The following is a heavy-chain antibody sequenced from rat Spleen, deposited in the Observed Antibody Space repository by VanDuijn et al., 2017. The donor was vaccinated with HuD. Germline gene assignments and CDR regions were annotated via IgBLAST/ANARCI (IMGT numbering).Heavy chain of an antibody. CDR3: TRTYGGYTSHWLPY. V-gene: IGHV2-6*01. CDR1: GFSLTSYT. Sequence: QVQLKESGPGLVQPSQTLSLTCTVSGFSLTSYTVSWVRQPPGKGLEWIAAISSGGSTYYNSALKSRLSISRDTSKSQVFLKVNSLQTEDTAIYFCTRTYGGYTSHWLPYWGQGTLVTVSS. D-gene: IGHD1-11*01. J-gene: IGHJ3*01. CDR2: ISSGGST.